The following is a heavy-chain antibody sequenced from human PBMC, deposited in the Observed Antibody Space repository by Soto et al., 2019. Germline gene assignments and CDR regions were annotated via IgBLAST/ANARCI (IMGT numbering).Heavy chain of an antibody. V-gene: IGHV4-59*01. CDR2: IHHTGTT. J-gene: IGHJ3*02. CDR3: ARDGTYYYDSSHKAHDAFDI. CDR1: GGSISSSY. Sequence: SETLSLTCTVSGGSISSSYWNWIRQSPGKELEWIGFIHHTGTTNYNPSLRSRVSTSIDTSKKRFSLQLTSVTAADTAVYYCARDGTYYYDSSHKAHDAFDIWGQGTMVTVSS. D-gene: IGHD3-22*01.